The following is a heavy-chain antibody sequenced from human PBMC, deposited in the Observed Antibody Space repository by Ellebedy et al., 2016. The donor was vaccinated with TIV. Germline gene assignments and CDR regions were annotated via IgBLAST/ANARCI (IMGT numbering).Heavy chain of an antibody. CDR2: VYYSGSP. CDR3: ARTDPWQPIDD. V-gene: IGHV4-39*01. Sequence: MPSETLSLTCGVSGGSVSSTRYYWAWIRQPPGKGLEYIGSVYYSGSPYYSPSFKSRVTLSADTSKNQFSLNLRTVTAADTAVYYCARTDPWQPIDDWGQGILVSVSS. J-gene: IGHJ4*02. D-gene: IGHD2-21*02. CDR1: GGSVSSTRYY.